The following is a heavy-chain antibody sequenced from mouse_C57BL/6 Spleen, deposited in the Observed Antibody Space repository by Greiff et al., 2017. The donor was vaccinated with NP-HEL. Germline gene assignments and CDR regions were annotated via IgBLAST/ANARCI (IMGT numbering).Heavy chain of an antibody. CDR2: IDPSDSYT. D-gene: IGHD1-1*01. Sequence: VQLQQPGAELVMPGASVKLSRKASGYTFTSYWMHWVKQRPGQGLEWIGEIDPSDSYTNYNQKFKGKSTLTVDKSSSTAYMQLSSLTSEDSAVYYCARSTTVVARDWFAYWGQGTLVTVSA. V-gene: IGHV1-69*01. CDR3: ARSTTVVARDWFAY. J-gene: IGHJ3*01. CDR1: GYTFTSYW.